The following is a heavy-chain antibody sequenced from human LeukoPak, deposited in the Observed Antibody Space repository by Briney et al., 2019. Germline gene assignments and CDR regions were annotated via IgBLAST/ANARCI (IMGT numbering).Heavy chain of an antibody. J-gene: IGHJ4*02. CDR2: IYSGGST. CDR1: GFTVSNNY. Sequence: GGSLRLSCAASGFTVSNNYMTWVRQAPGKGPERVSLIYSGGSTYYADSVKGRFTISRDNSKNTVYLQMNSLRAEDTAVYYCARNIPVTRWGYWGQGTLVTVSS. V-gene: IGHV3-66*01. D-gene: IGHD2-21*01. CDR3: ARNIPVTRWGY.